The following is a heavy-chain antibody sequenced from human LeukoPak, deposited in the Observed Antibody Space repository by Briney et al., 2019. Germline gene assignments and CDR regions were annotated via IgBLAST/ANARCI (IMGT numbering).Heavy chain of an antibody. V-gene: IGHV3-23*01. J-gene: IGHJ4*02. CDR2: ISGSGGST. D-gene: IGHD3-10*01. CDR3: AKDHGRDYYGSGRYDY. Sequence: GGSLRLSCAASGFTFSSYWMHWVRQAPGKGLEWVSAISGSGGSTYYADSVKGRFTISRDNSKNTLYLQMNSLRAEDTAVYYCAKDHGRDYYGSGRYDYWGQGTLVTVSS. CDR1: GFTFSSYW.